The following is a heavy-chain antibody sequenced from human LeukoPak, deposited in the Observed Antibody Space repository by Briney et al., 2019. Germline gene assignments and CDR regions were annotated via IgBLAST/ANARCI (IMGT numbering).Heavy chain of an antibody. CDR2: IYYSGST. D-gene: IGHD3-10*01. V-gene: IGHV4-59*01. CDR1: GGSISSYY. Sequence: SETLSLTCTVSGGSISSYYWTWIRQPPGKGLEWIGYIYYSGSTNYNPSLKSRVTISVDTSKNQFSLKLSSVTAADTAVYYCARGYYYGSGSYYDYYYYYMDVWGKGTTVTISS. CDR3: ARGYYYGSGSYYDYYYYYMDV. J-gene: IGHJ6*03.